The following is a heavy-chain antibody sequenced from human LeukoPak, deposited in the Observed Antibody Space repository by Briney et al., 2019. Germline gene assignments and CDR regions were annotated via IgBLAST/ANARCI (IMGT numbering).Heavy chain of an antibody. J-gene: IGHJ3*02. D-gene: IGHD6-19*01. CDR1: GGSFSGYY. Sequence: SETLSLTCAVYGGSFSGYYWSWIRQPPGKGLEWIGEINHSGSTNYNPSLKSRVTISVDTSKNQFSLKLSSVTAADTAVYYCARGPYSSGWYGAFDIWGHGTMVTVSS. CDR3: ARGPYSSGWYGAFDI. V-gene: IGHV4-34*01. CDR2: INHSGST.